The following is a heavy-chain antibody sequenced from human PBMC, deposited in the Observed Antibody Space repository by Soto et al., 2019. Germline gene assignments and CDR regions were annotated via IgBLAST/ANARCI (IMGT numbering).Heavy chain of an antibody. J-gene: IGHJ3*01. Sequence: EVQLLESGGGLVQPGGSLRLSCAASGFTFSSCAMTWVRQAPGKGLEWVSATSGSGGSTYYADSVKGRFTISRDNSKNTLYLQMNSLRAEDTAVYYCAKDQVDVVATSKDAFDVWGQRTMVAVSS. D-gene: IGHD5-12*01. CDR3: AKDQVDVVATSKDAFDV. V-gene: IGHV3-23*01. CDR2: TSGSGGST. CDR1: GFTFSSCA.